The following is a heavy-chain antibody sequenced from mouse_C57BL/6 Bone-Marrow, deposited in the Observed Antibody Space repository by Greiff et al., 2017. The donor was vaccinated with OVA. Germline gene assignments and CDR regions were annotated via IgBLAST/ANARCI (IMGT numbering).Heavy chain of an antibody. CDR1: GYCFTIYY. CDR3: ARRKYGGLAMDN. Sequence: QVQLQQSGPELVKPGASVKISCKASGYCFTIYYIHWVKQWPGQGLEWIGWIYPGSVNTKYNEKLKGKATLTADTSSSTAYMQLSSLPSADAEAYYCARRKYGGLAMDNWGQGTSVTVSS. D-gene: IGHD5-1-1*01. V-gene: IGHV1-66*01. J-gene: IGHJ4*01. CDR2: IYPGSVNT.